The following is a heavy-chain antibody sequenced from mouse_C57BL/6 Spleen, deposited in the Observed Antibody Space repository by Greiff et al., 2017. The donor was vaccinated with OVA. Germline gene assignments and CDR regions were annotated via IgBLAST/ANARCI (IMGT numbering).Heavy chain of an antibody. CDR1: GFTFSDYY. CDR3: ARDGDYYGSRTGYFDV. V-gene: IGHV5-16*01. CDR2: INYDGSST. Sequence: EVQLVESEGGLVQPGSSMKLSCTASGFTFSDYYMAWVRQVPEKGLEWVANINYDGSSTYYLDSLKSRFIISRDNAKNILYLQMSSLKSEDTATYYCARDGDYYGSRTGYFDVWGTGTTVTVSS. J-gene: IGHJ1*03. D-gene: IGHD1-1*01.